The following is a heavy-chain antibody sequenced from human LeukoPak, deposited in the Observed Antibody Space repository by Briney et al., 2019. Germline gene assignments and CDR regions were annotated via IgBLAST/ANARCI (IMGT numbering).Heavy chain of an antibody. CDR3: ARTPYCSSTCYGNFDY. CDR1: GFTFDDYG. D-gene: IGHD2-2*01. J-gene: IGHJ4*02. Sequence: GGSLRLSCAASGFTFDDYGMSWVRQAPGKGLVWVSRISSDGSTAYADSVKGRFTISRDNAKNTLYLQMNSLRVEDTAVYYCARTPYCSSTCYGNFDYWGQGTLVTVSS. V-gene: IGHV3-74*01. CDR2: ISSDGST.